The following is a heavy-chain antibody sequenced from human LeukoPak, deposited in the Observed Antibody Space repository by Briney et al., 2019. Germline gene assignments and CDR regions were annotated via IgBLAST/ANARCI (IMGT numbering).Heavy chain of an antibody. Sequence: ASVKVSCKASGGTFSSYTISWVRQAPGQGLEWMGRIIPILGIANYAQKFQGRVTITADKSTSTAYMELSSLRSEDTAVYYCARALYCGSTSCFNNWFDPWGQGTLVTVSS. CDR3: ARALYCGSTSCFNNWFDP. J-gene: IGHJ5*02. CDR1: GGTFSSYT. D-gene: IGHD2-2*01. V-gene: IGHV1-69*02. CDR2: IIPILGIA.